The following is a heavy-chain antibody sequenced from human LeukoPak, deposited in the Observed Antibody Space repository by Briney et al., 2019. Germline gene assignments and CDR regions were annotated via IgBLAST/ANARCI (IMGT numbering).Heavy chain of an antibody. V-gene: IGHV3-74*03. CDR2: INSDGSWT. CDR3: ARSAYCGTNCHYYFAS. D-gene: IGHD4/OR15-4a*01. Sequence: GGSLRLSCAASGFTFSSYSMKWVRQVPGKGLEWVSRINSDGSWTTYADSVKGRFTVSRDNDKNMLYLQMNSLRPEDTAVYHCARSAYCGTNCHYYFASWGQGTLVIVSS. J-gene: IGHJ4*02. CDR1: GFTFSSYS.